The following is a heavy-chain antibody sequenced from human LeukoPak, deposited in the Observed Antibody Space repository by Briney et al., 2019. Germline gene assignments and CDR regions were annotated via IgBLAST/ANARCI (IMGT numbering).Heavy chain of an antibody. J-gene: IGHJ3*02. CDR1: GFTFSSYA. Sequence: PGGSLRLSCAASGFTFSSYAMHWVRQAPGKGLEWVAVISYDGSNKYYADSVKGRFTISRDNSKNTLYLQMNSLRAEDTAVYYCARPPPKRGITIFGVVIADAFDIWGQGTMVTVSS. CDR3: ARPPPKRGITIFGVVIADAFDI. CDR2: ISYDGSNK. D-gene: IGHD3-3*01. V-gene: IGHV3-30-3*01.